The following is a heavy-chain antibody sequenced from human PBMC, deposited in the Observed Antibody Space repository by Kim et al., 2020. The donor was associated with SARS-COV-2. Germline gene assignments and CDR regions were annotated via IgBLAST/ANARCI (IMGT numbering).Heavy chain of an antibody. V-gene: IGHV3-23*01. CDR3: AKGISEIKYFGMDA. J-gene: IGHJ6*02. Sequence: GGSLRLSCSASGFTFGNYSMAWVRQAPGKGLEWVSSISDDSFYIHYADSVEGRFTISRYNSKNTLYLEMNSLRDVVTAIYFCAKGISEIKYFGMDAWGQG. D-gene: IGHD3-3*01. CDR2: ISDDSFYI. CDR1: GFTFGNYS.